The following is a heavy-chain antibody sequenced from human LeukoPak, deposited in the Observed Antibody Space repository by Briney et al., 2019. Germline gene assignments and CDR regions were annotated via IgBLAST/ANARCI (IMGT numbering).Heavy chain of an antibody. V-gene: IGHV1-2*02. Sequence: ASVKVSCKASGNTFTGYYMHWVRQAPGQGLEWMGWINPNSGGTNYAQKFQGRVTMTRDTSISTAYMELSRLRSDDTAVYYCARASRSSSWSPTLGYWGQGTLVTVSS. CDR2: INPNSGGT. J-gene: IGHJ4*02. CDR1: GNTFTGYY. D-gene: IGHD6-13*01. CDR3: ARASRSSSWSPTLGY.